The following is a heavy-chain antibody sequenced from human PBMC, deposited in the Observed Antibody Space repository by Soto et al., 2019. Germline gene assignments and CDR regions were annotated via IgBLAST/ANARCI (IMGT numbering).Heavy chain of an antibody. V-gene: IGHV3-33*01. D-gene: IGHD2-21*01. CDR1: GFTFSNYG. CDR2: IWYDGNNK. CDR3: ARGLHSLFDY. Sequence: GGSLRLSCAASGFTFSNYGMHWVRQAPGKGLEWVAVIWYDGNNKYYADSVKGRFTISRDNSNNTLYVQMTSLRAEDTAVYYCARGLHSLFDYWGQETLVTVSS. J-gene: IGHJ4*02.